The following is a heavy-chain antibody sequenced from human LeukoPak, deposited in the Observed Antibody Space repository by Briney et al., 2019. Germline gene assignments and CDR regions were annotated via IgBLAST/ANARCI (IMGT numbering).Heavy chain of an antibody. CDR1: GFTFSTNC. Sequence: PGGSLRLSCAASGFTFSTNCMTWVRQAPGKGLEWVSTIYSGGTTYYADSVMGRFTISRHNSRNTLYLQMNSLRAEDTAVYYCARVDAVMAYYFDLWGQGTLGTVS. D-gene: IGHD5-18*01. CDR3: ARVDAVMAYYFDL. V-gene: IGHV3-53*04. CDR2: IYSGGTT. J-gene: IGHJ4*02.